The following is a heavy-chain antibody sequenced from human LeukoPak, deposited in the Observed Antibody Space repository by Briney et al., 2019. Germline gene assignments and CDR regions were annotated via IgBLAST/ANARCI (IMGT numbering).Heavy chain of an antibody. CDR2: IKQDGREK. J-gene: IGHJ4*02. Sequence: PGGSLRLSCAASAGFTFSDYWVNWVRQAPGKGLGWVAIIKQDGREKLYVDSVKGRFTISRDNAKSSLYLQMNSLRAEDTAVYYCVSGIGWLPDYWGQGTLVTVSS. V-gene: IGHV3-7*03. CDR1: AGFTFSDYW. D-gene: IGHD6-19*01. CDR3: VSGIGWLPDY.